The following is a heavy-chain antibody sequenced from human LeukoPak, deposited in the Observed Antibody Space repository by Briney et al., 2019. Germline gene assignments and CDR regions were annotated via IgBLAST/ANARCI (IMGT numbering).Heavy chain of an antibody. CDR2: TSTSGDTK. D-gene: IGHD6-13*01. V-gene: IGHV3-11*01. Sequence: GGSLRLSCAASGFTFSSHHMSWIRQAPGKGLEWVSYTSTSGDTKYYTDSVKGRSTISRDNAKNSLYLQMNSLRAEDTAVYYCARGWGSSWYYFDYWGQGTLVTVSS. J-gene: IGHJ4*02. CDR1: GFTFSSHH. CDR3: ARGWGSSWYYFDY.